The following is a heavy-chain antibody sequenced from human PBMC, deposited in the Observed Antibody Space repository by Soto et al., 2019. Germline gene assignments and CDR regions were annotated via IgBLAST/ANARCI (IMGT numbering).Heavy chain of an antibody. Sequence: SETLSLTCTVSGGSISSSSYYWGWIRQPPGKGLEWIGSIYYSGSTYYNPSLKSRVTISVDTSKNQFSLKLSSVTAADTAVYYCASVRRGGYDSLRYYYGMDVWGQGTTVT. J-gene: IGHJ6*02. V-gene: IGHV4-39*01. CDR3: ASVRRGGYDSLRYYYGMDV. CDR1: GGSISSSSYY. CDR2: IYYSGST. D-gene: IGHD5-12*01.